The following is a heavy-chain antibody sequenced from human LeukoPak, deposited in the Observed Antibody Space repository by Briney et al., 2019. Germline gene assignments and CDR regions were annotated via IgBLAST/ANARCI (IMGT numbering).Heavy chain of an antibody. D-gene: IGHD3-3*01. CDR2: ISWNSGSI. Sequence: GRSLRLSCAASGFTFDDYAMHWVRQAPGKGLEWVSGISWNSGSIGYADSVKGRFTISRDNAKNSLYLQMNSLRAEDTALYYCATDPSITIFGVVPFDPWGQGTLVTVSS. CDR3: ATDPSITIFGVVPFDP. V-gene: IGHV3-9*01. J-gene: IGHJ5*02. CDR1: GFTFDDYA.